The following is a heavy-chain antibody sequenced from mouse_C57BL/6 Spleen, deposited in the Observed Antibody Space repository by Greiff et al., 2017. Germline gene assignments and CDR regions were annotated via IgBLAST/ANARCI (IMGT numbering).Heavy chain of an antibody. D-gene: IGHD1-1*02. V-gene: IGHV5-17*01. CDR3: ANYGGFAY. CDR2: ISSGSSTI. J-gene: IGHJ3*01. CDR1: GFTFSDYG. Sequence: EVKLMESGGGLVKPGGSLKLSCAASGFTFSDYGMHWVRQAPEKGLEWVAYISSGSSTIYYADTVKGRFTISRDNAKNTLFLQMTSLRSEDTAMYYCANYGGFAYWGQGTLVTVSA.